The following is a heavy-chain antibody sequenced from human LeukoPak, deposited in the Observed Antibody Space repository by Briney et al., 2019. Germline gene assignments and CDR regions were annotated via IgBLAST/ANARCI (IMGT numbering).Heavy chain of an antibody. J-gene: IGHJ4*02. D-gene: IGHD6-19*01. Sequence: GGSLRLSCAASGFTFSDYYMTWIRQAPGKGLEWVSYISGPGYTIYYADSVKGRFTISRDNAKKSLYLQMNSLRAEDTAVYYCAKARIMAVAGTEADYWGQGTLVTVPS. V-gene: IGHV3-11*01. CDR1: GFTFSDYY. CDR2: ISGPGYTI. CDR3: AKARIMAVAGTEADY.